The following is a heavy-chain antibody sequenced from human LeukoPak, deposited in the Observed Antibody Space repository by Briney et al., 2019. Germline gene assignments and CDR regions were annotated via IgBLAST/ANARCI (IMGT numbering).Heavy chain of an antibody. CDR3: ARTAAGTFYDY. J-gene: IGHJ4*02. V-gene: IGHV3-7*01. CDR2: IKQDGSEK. Sequence: GGSLRLSCAASGFTLSSYWMSWVRQAPGKGLEWVANIKQDGSEKYYVDSVKGRFTISRDNAKNSLYLQMNSLRAEDTAVYYCARTAAGTFYDYWGQGTLVTVSS. D-gene: IGHD6-13*01. CDR1: GFTLSSYW.